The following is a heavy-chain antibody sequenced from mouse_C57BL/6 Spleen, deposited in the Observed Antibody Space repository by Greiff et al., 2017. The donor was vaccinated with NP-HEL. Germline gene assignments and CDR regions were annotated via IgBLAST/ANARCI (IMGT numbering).Heavy chain of an antibody. D-gene: IGHD1-1*01. V-gene: IGHV5-16*01. J-gene: IGHJ1*03. CDR1: GFTFSDYY. Sequence: DVKLVESEGGLVQPGSSMKLSCTASGFTFSDYYMAWVRQVPEKGLEWVANINYDGSSTYYLDSLKSRFIISRDNAKNILYLQMSSLKSEDTATYYCARSLSLYYYGSSYVYFDVWGTGTTVTVSS. CDR2: INYDGSST. CDR3: ARSLSLYYYGSSYVYFDV.